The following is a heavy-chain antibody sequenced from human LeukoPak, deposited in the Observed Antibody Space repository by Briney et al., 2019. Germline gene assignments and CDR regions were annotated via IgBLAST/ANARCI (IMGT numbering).Heavy chain of an antibody. D-gene: IGHD3-10*01. Sequence: ASVKVSCKASGHTFTGYYMHWVRRAPGQGLEWMGWINPNNGGTKYAQNFQGRVTMTRDTSISTAYMELDRLRFDDTAVYYCARDSGEVPDYWGQGTLVTVSS. CDR3: ARDSGEVPDY. CDR1: GHTFTGYY. V-gene: IGHV1-2*02. CDR2: INPNNGGT. J-gene: IGHJ4*02.